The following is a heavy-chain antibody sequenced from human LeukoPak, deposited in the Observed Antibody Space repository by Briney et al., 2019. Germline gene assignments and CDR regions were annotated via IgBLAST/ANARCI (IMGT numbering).Heavy chain of an antibody. J-gene: IGHJ4*02. CDR1: GGSFSGYY. Sequence: SETLSLTCAVYGGSFSGYYWSWIRQPPGKGLEWLGSIYYTGRDYYNPSLKSRVTTSVDTSKNQFSLALSSVTAADTAVYYCVRQCMGYSHGYFDYWGQGSLVTVSS. V-gene: IGHV4-34*01. CDR3: VRQCMGYSHGYFDY. D-gene: IGHD5-18*01. CDR2: IYYTGRD.